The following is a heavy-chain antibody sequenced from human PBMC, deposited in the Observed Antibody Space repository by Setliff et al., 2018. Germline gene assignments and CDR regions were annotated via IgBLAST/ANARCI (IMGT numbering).Heavy chain of an antibody. D-gene: IGHD5-18*01. CDR2: IYYSGST. V-gene: IGHV4-38-2*01. CDR3: ARGGYSYGLGGFPLDY. Sequence: SETLSLTCAVSGYSISSGYYWGWIRQPPGKGLEWIGTIYYSGSTYYNPSLKSRVTISVDTSKNQFSLKLSSVTAADTAVYYCARGGYSYGLGGFPLDYWGQGTQVTVSS. CDR1: GYSISSGYY. J-gene: IGHJ4*02.